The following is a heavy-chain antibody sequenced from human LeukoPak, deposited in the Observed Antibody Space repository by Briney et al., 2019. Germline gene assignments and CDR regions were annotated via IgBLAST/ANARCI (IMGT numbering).Heavy chain of an antibody. CDR1: GGSISSHY. Sequence: PSETLSLTCTVSGGSISSHYWSWIRQPPGKGLEWIGYIYYSGSTNYNPSLKSRVTISVDTSKNQFSLKLSSVTAADTAVYYCARDPAALGWFDPWGQGTLVTVSS. CDR2: IYYSGST. D-gene: IGHD3-10*01. CDR3: ARDPAALGWFDP. V-gene: IGHV4-59*11. J-gene: IGHJ5*02.